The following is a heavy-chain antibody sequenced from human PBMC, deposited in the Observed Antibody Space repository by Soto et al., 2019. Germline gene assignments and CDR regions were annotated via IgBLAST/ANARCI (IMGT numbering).Heavy chain of an antibody. CDR3: ARGYSAGGINY. D-gene: IGHD5-18*01. Sequence: ETLSLTCSVSGGSISSYYWSWIRQPPGKGLEWMGYINYSGSTNYNPSLKSRVTISIDMSKNQFSLKLNSVTAADTAVYYCARGYSAGGINYWGQGTLVTVSS. V-gene: IGHV4-59*01. J-gene: IGHJ4*02. CDR2: INYSGST. CDR1: GGSISSYY.